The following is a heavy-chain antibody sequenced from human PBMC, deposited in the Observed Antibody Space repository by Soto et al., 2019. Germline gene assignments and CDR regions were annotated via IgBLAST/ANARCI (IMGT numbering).Heavy chain of an antibody. CDR3: AREVKGYYKTDGMDV. CDR1: GGSISASNW. CDR2: IYHSGST. J-gene: IGHJ6*02. V-gene: IGHV4-4*02. D-gene: IGHD3-22*01. Sequence: QVQLQESGPGLVKPSGILSLTCTVSGGSISASNWWTWVRQAPGKGLEWVGQIYHSGSTYYNPSLKSRVSISKDNAKNQSSLRLSSVTAADTAVYYFAREVKGYYKTDGMDVWGQGTTFTVSS.